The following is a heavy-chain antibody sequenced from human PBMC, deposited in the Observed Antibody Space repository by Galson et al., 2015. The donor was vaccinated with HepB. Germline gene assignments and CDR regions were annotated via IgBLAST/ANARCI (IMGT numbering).Heavy chain of an antibody. CDR2: IYSSGST. D-gene: IGHD5-18*01. Sequence: ETLSLTCTVSGGSISSSYYYWGWIRQPPGKGLEWIGSIYSSGSTYYNPSLKSRVAISVDMSKNQFSLKLSSVTAADTAVYYCAREGYSYGFVDNFFDYWGQGALVAVSS. CDR3: AREGYSYGFVDNFFDY. J-gene: IGHJ4*02. V-gene: IGHV4-39*02. CDR1: GGSISSSYYY.